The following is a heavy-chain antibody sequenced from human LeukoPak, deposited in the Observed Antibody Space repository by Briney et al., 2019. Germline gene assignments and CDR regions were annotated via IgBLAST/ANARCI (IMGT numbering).Heavy chain of an antibody. CDR3: ARVPHGETIFGVVLYWFDP. V-gene: IGHV4-38-2*02. D-gene: IGHD3-3*01. Sequence: SETLSLTCTVSSYSISSGYYWGWIRQSPGKGLEWIGSIYHTGSTFYNPSLKSRVTISIDTSKNQFSLKLNSVTAADTAVYYCARVPHGETIFGVVLYWFDPWGQGTLVTVFS. CDR1: SYSISSGYY. CDR2: IYHTGST. J-gene: IGHJ5*02.